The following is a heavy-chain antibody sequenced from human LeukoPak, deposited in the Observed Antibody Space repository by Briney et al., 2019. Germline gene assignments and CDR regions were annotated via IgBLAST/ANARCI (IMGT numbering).Heavy chain of an antibody. D-gene: IGHD6-19*01. J-gene: IGHJ4*02. CDR3: TREYSSGWPFDF. CDR2: IRSKADTYTT. Sequence: PGGSLRLSCGASGFTFSASAVHWVRRASGKGLEWVGRIRSKADTYTTSYAASVKGRFTISRDDSKNTAFLQLNSLKTEDTAVYYCTREYSSGWPFDFWGQGTLVTVSS. V-gene: IGHV3-73*01. CDR1: GFTFSASA.